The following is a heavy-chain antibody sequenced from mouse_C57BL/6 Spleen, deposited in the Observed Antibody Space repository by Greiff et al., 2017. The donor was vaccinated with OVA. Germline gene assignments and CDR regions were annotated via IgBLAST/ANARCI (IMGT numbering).Heavy chain of an antibody. V-gene: IGHV7-3*01. CDR3: ARYRIHGRYFDV. Sequence: EVNVVESGGGLVQPGGSLSLSCAASGFTFTDYYMSWVRQPPGKALEWLGFIINKANGYTTEYSASVKGRFTISRDNSQSILYLQMNALGDEDSDTYYSARYRIHGRYFDVWGTGTTVTVSS. CDR2: IINKANGYTT. CDR1: GFTFTDYY. J-gene: IGHJ1*03.